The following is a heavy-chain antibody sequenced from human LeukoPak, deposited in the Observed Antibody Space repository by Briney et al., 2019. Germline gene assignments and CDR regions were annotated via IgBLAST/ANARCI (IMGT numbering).Heavy chain of an antibody. V-gene: IGHV3-48*03. CDR1: GFTFSSYE. CDR3: AKWAAKRQLAGGYYFDY. D-gene: IGHD2-2*01. Sequence: PGGSLRLSCAASGFTFSSYEMNWVRQAPGKGLEWVSYISSSGSTIYYADSVKGRFTISRDNSKNTLYLQMNSLRAEDTALYYCAKWAAKRQLAGGYYFDYWGQGTLVTVSS. CDR2: ISSSGSTI. J-gene: IGHJ4*02.